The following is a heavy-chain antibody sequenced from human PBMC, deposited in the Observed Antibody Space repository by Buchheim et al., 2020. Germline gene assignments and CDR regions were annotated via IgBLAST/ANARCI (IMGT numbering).Heavy chain of an antibody. CDR3: ARAGSVGSVDF. V-gene: IGHV3-7*01. D-gene: IGHD3-10*01. J-gene: IGHJ4*02. CDR2: INQNGGEK. Sequence: VQLAESGGGVVQPGRSLRLSCVASGFNFGTLWMSWVRQVPGKGLEWVANINQNGGEKYYVDSVEGRFTISRDNAKNSLYLQMSSLRVEDTAVYYCARAGSVGSVDFWGQGTL. CDR1: GFNFGTLW.